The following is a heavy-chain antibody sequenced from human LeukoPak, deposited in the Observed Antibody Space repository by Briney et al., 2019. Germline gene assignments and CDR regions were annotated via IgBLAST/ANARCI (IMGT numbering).Heavy chain of an antibody. V-gene: IGHV4-39*07. Sequence: PSETLSLTCTVSGGSISSSSYYWGWIRQPPGKGLEWIGSIYYNGSTNYNPSLKSRVTISVDTSKNQFSLKLSSVTAADTAVYYCARDSPHMDVWGQGTTVTVSS. CDR1: GGSISSSSYY. CDR2: IYYNGST. CDR3: ARDSPHMDV. J-gene: IGHJ6*02.